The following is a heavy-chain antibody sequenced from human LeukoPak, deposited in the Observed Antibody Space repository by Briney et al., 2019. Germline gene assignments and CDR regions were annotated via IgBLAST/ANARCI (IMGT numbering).Heavy chain of an antibody. Sequence: GASVKVACKASVYTFTDYYIHWVRQAPGQGLEWMGWINAKSGDTEYAQKFQARVTMTRDTSITTTYMEVSRLSSDDTAVYYCARQNTGQLDYWGQGTLVTVSS. J-gene: IGHJ4*02. CDR3: ARQNTGQLDY. CDR2: INAKSGDT. CDR1: VYTFTDYY. V-gene: IGHV1-2*02. D-gene: IGHD2-8*02.